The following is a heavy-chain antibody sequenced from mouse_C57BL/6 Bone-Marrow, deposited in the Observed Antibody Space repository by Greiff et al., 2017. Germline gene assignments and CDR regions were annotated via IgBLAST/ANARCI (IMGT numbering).Heavy chain of an antibody. CDR1: GYTFTSYG. J-gene: IGHJ1*03. CDR2: IYPRSGNT. CDR3: ARGYYGSSYVLYWYFDV. Sequence: QVQLKESGAELARPGASVKLSCKASGYTFTSYGISWVKQRTGQGLEWIGEIYPRSGNTYYNEKFKGKATLTADKSSSTAYMELRSLTSEDSAVYFCARGYYGSSYVLYWYFDVWVTGTTVTVSS. V-gene: IGHV1-81*01. D-gene: IGHD1-1*01.